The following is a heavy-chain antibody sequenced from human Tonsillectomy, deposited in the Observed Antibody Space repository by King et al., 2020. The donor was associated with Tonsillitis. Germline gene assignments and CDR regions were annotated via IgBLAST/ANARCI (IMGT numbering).Heavy chain of an antibody. CDR3: AKGLSPYYDFWSGLHY. J-gene: IGHJ4*02. Sequence: VQLVESGGGVVQPGRSLRLSCAASGFTFSSYGMYWVRQAPGKGLEWGAGISYVGSNKYYVDSVKGRFTISRDNSKNTLYLQMNSLRAEDTAVYYCAKGLSPYYDFWSGLHYWGQGTLVTVSS. CDR2: ISYVGSNK. CDR1: GFTFSSYG. V-gene: IGHV3-30*18. D-gene: IGHD3-3*01.